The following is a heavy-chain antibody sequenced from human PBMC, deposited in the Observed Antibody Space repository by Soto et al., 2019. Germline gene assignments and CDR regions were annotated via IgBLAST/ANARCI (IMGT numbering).Heavy chain of an antibody. V-gene: IGHV3-9*01. D-gene: IGHD3-3*01. CDR2: ISWNSGNI. CDR3: AKGVYYFWETFDS. CDR1: GFTFDDYA. J-gene: IGHJ4*02. Sequence: PGGSLRLSCAASGFTFDDYAMHWVRQAPGKGLEWVSGISWNSGNIGYADSVKGRFTISRDSAKNSLYLQMNSLRAEDTAFYYCAKGVYYFWETFDSWGQGTLVTVSS.